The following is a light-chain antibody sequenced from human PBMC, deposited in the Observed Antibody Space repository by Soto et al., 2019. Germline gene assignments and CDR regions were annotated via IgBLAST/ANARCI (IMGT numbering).Light chain of an antibody. CDR2: GAS. CDR1: QSVNNN. CDR3: QQTYSAPYS. V-gene: IGKV3-15*01. Sequence: EIVMTQSPATLSVSPGERATLSCRASQSVNNNLAWHQQKPGQAPRLLIYGASTRAAGIPDRFSGSGSGTEVTLTISSLQSEDFATYYCQQTYSAPYSFGQGTKLEIK. J-gene: IGKJ2*01.